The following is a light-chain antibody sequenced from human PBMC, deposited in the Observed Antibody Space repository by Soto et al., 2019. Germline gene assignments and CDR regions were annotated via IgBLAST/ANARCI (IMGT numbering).Light chain of an antibody. CDR1: SSNIGSNY. J-gene: IGLJ3*02. Sequence: QAVLTQPPSASGTPGQRVTISCSGSSSNIGSNYVYWYQHLPGTAPKLLIYTNNQRPSGVPDRFSGSKSGTSASLAISGLRSEDEADYYCAAWDDSLSGWVFGGGTKSPS. V-gene: IGLV1-47*02. CDR2: TNN. CDR3: AAWDDSLSGWV.